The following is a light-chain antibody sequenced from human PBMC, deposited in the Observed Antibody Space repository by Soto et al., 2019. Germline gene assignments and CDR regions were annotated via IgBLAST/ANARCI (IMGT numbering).Light chain of an antibody. J-gene: IGLJ1*01. V-gene: IGLV2-14*01. CDR2: EVS. CDR3: SSYTSSSTYV. CDR1: SSDVGGYNY. Sequence: QSALTQPASVSGSPGQSITISCTGTSSDVGGYNYVSWYQQHPGKAPKLMIFEVSNRPSGVSNRFSGSKSGNTASLTISGFQAEDEADYYCSSYTSSSTYVFGPGTKLTVL.